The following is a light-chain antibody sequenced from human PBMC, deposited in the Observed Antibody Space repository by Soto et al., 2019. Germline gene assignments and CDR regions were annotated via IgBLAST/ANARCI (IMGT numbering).Light chain of an antibody. Sequence: EIVMPQSPATLSVSPGERVTLSCRASQSVSSNLAWYQQKPGQTPRLLIYDASTGATGIPARFSGSGSGTEFTLTISSLQSEDFAVYYCQQYNNWPRTFGQGTKVEIK. CDR3: QQYNNWPRT. CDR1: QSVSSN. J-gene: IGKJ1*01. V-gene: IGKV3-15*01. CDR2: DAS.